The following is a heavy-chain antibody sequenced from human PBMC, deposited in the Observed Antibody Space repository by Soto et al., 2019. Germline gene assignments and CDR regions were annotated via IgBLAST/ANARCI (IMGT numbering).Heavy chain of an antibody. Sequence: QVQLQQWGAGLLKTSETLSLTCAVYGGSFSGYYWSWIRQPPGKGLEWIGEINHSGSTNYNPSLTSRVTISVDTSKNQFSLKLSSVTAADTAVYYCARRGPGSSGYYYFDYWGQGTLVTVSS. CDR2: INHSGST. V-gene: IGHV4-34*01. D-gene: IGHD3-22*01. CDR1: GGSFSGYY. CDR3: ARRGPGSSGYYYFDY. J-gene: IGHJ4*02.